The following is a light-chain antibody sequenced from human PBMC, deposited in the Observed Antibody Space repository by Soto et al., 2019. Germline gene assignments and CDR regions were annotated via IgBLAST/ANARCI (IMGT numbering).Light chain of an antibody. CDR3: KQYGSSQT. V-gene: IGKV3-20*01. CDR1: QSVSSSY. CDR2: GAS. Sequence: EIVLTQSPGTLSLSPVERATLSFRSSQSVSSSYLAWYQQKPGQAPRLLIYGASSRATGIPDRFSGSGSGTDFTLTISRLEPEDFAVYYCKQYGSSQTCGQGNKGDIK. J-gene: IGKJ1*01.